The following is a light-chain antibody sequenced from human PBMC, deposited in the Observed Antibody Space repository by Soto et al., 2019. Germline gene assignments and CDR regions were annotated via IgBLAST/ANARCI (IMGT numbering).Light chain of an antibody. CDR2: GAS. CDR3: QQYNNWRT. CDR1: QSVSSK. Sequence: EIVMTQSPATLSVSPGERATLSCRASQSVSSKLAWNRQKPGQAPRLPIYGASTRATGIPARFSGSGSGTEFTLTISSLQSEDFAVYYCQQYNNWRTFGQGTKVEIK. V-gene: IGKV3-15*01. J-gene: IGKJ1*01.